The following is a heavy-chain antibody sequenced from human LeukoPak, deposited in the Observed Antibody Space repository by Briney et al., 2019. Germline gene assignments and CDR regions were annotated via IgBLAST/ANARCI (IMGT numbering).Heavy chain of an antibody. CDR1: GYSFTSYW. CDR3: ARHAQYGGTQPFDY. D-gene: IGHD4-23*01. CDR2: IYPGDSDT. J-gene: IGHJ4*02. V-gene: IGHV5-51*01. Sequence: GESLKISCKGSGYSFTSYWIGWVRKMPGKGLEWMGIIYPGDSDTRYSPSFRGQVTISADKSISTAYLQWSSLKASDTALYYCARHAQYGGTQPFDYWGQGTLVTVSS.